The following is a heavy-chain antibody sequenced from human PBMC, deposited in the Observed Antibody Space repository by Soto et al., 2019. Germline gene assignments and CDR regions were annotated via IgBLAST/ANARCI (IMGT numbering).Heavy chain of an antibody. CDR3: ARGLAARPSWFDP. D-gene: IGHD6-6*01. Sequence: WGSLRLSCSASGFTFSSYSMNWGRQAPGKGLEWVSYISSSSSTIYYADSVKGRFTISRDNAKNSLYLQLNSLRDEDTAVYFCARGLAARPSWFDPWGQGTLVTVSS. V-gene: IGHV3-48*02. J-gene: IGHJ5*02. CDR1: GFTFSSYS. CDR2: ISSSSSTI.